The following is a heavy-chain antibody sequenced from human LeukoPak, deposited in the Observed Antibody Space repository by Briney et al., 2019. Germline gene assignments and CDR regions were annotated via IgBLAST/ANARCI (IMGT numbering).Heavy chain of an antibody. D-gene: IGHD3-22*01. CDR1: GYSFTSYW. CDR2: IYPGDSDT. Sequence: GESLKISCKGSGYSFTSYWIGWVRQMPGKGLEWMGIIYPGDSDTRYSPSFQGQVTISADKSISTAYLQWSSLKASDTAMYYCARDGDYYDSSGYAPFQHWGQGTLVTVSS. J-gene: IGHJ1*01. CDR3: ARDGDYYDSSGYAPFQH. V-gene: IGHV5-51*01.